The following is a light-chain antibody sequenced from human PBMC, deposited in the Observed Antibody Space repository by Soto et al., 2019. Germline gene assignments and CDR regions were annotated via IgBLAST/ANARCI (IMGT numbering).Light chain of an antibody. CDR2: EGS. V-gene: IGLV2-23*01. CDR3: TSYVDSISRYV. J-gene: IGLJ1*01. CDR1: SSDVGSYNL. Sequence: QSALTQPASVSGSPGQSITISCTGTSSDVGSYNLVSWYQQHPGKAPKLMIYEGSKRPSGVSNRFSGSKSGNTASLTISGLQAEDFFDYYCTSYVDSISRYV.